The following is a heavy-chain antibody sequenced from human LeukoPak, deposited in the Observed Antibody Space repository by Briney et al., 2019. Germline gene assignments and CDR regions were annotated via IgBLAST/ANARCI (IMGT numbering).Heavy chain of an antibody. Sequence: ASVKVSCKASGDTFTKYYMHWVRQAPGQGLEWMGWINANNGGTNYAQRFQGRVTMTRDTSISTAYMELRGLRSDDTAIYYCANGYGGFVGWFDPWGQGTLVTVSS. CDR2: INANNGGT. D-gene: IGHD5-12*01. J-gene: IGHJ5*02. V-gene: IGHV1-2*02. CDR3: ANGYGGFVGWFDP. CDR1: GDTFTKYY.